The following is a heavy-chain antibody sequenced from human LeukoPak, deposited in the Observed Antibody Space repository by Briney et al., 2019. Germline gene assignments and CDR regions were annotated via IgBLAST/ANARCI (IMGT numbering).Heavy chain of an antibody. CDR3: AREWGKNYDFWSGYYKNYGMDV. J-gene: IGHJ6*02. CDR1: GFTFSSYA. CDR2: ISSNGGST. V-gene: IGHV3-64*01. Sequence: GGSLRLSCAASGFTFSSYAMHWVRQAPGKGLEYVSAISSNGGSTYYANSVKGRFTISRDNSKNTLYLQMGSLRAEDMAVYYCAREWGKNYDFWSGYYKNYGMDVWGQGTTVTVS. D-gene: IGHD3-3*01.